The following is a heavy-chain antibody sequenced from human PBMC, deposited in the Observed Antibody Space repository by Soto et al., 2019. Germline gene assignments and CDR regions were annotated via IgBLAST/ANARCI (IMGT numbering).Heavy chain of an antibody. V-gene: IGHV1-2*02. CDR1: GYPVTAYY. J-gene: IGHJ3*02. CDR2: INPATGAA. CDR3: ARGGGVGVAGSAAFDM. Sequence: QLHLVQSGAVVKKPGASVTVSCSASGYPVTAYYMHWVRQAPGRGLEWMGGINPATGAAKYTQTFQGRVTMTRATSTSTVFMELSGLTSEATAFFYCARGGGVGVAGSAAFDMWGQGTLVTVSS. D-gene: IGHD3-3*01.